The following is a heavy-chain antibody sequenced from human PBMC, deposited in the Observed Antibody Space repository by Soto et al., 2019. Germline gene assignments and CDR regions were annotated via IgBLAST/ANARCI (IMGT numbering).Heavy chain of an antibody. CDR2: ISSSSSYI. D-gene: IGHD6-13*01. CDR3: ARDIAAAGTGSTYYYYYYGMDV. CDR1: GFTFSSYS. V-gene: IGHV3-21*01. Sequence: EVQLVESGGGLVKPGGSLRLSCAASGFTFSSYSMNWVRQAPGKGLEWVSSISSSSSYIYYADSVKGRFTISRDNAKNSLYLQMNSLRAEDTAVYYCARDIAAAGTGSTYYYYYYGMDVWGQGTTVTVSS. J-gene: IGHJ6*02.